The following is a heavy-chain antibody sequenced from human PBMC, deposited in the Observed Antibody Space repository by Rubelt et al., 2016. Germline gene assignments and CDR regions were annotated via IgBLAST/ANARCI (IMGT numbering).Heavy chain of an antibody. CDR3: ARGIYSSAPQFDY. V-gene: IGHV4-59*01. CDR1: GGSISSYY. D-gene: IGHD6-25*01. J-gene: IGHJ4*02. CDR2: IYYSGST. Sequence: QVQLQESGPGLVKPSETLSLTCTVSGGSISSYYWSWIRQPPGKGLEWIWYIYYSGSTNSNPTLKRGARRAVDTSKNQLSLKLSSVTAADTAVYYCARGIYSSAPQFDYWGQGTLVTVSS.